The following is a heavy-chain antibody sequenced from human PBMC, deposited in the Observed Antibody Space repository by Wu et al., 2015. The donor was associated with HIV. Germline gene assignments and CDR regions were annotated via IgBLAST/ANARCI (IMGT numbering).Heavy chain of an antibody. D-gene: IGHD6-13*01. Sequence: QVQLQQWGTGLLKPSETLSLTCAVYGGSFSGYFWSWIRQPPGKGLEWIGEISHSGRTNYNPSIKGRVTTSADTSKNQFSLKLSSVTAADTALYYCARESFHLAAAGTGWFDPWGLATLVTVSS. CDR2: ISHSGRT. CDR1: GGSFSGYF. J-gene: IGHJ5*02. CDR3: ARESFHLAAAGTGWFDP. V-gene: IGHV4-34*02.